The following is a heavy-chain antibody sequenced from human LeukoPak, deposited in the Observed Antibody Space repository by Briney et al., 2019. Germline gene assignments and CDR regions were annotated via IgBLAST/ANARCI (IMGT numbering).Heavy chain of an antibody. CDR2: IYSGGST. CDR3: ARRYCSSTSCSSFDY. V-gene: IGHV3-66*01. Sequence: GGSLRLSCAASGFTVSSNYMSWVRQAPGKGLEWVSVIYSGGSTYYADSVKGRFTISRDNSKNTLYLQMNSLRAEDTAVYYCARRYCSSTSCSSFDYWGQGTLVTVSS. D-gene: IGHD2-2*01. CDR1: GFTVSSNY. J-gene: IGHJ4*02.